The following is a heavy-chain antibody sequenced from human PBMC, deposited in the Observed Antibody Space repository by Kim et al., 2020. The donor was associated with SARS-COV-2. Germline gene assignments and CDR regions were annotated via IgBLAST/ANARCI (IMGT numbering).Heavy chain of an antibody. CDR3: ARGRGIEMATIWDPFDY. V-gene: IGHV3-30*04. Sequence: GGSLRLSCAASGFTFSSYAMHWVRQAPGKGLEWVAVISYDGSNKYYADSVKGRFTISRDNSKNTLYLQMNSLRAEDTAVYYCARGRGIEMATIWDPFDYWGQGTLVTVSS. CDR2: ISYDGSNK. J-gene: IGHJ4*02. CDR1: GFTFSSYA. D-gene: IGHD5-12*01.